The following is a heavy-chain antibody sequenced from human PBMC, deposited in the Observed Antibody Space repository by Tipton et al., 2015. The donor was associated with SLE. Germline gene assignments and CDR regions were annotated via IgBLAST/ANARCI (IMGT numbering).Heavy chain of an antibody. CDR2: IYYSGGT. Sequence: TLSLTCTVSGASINDHYWSWVRQFPGKGLEWIGYIYYSGGTTYNPSLKSRVTITVDKSKTRFSLKLNSVTAADTAVYYCARDWIMVPGVIRYYAMDVWGQGTTVTVSS. CDR3: ARDWIMVPGVIRYYAMDV. V-gene: IGHV4-59*11. CDR1: GASINDHY. D-gene: IGHD3-10*01. J-gene: IGHJ6*02.